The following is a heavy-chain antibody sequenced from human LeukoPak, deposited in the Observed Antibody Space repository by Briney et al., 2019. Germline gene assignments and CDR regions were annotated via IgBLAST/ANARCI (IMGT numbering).Heavy chain of an antibody. CDR2: IRFDGTSE. J-gene: IGHJ6*03. V-gene: IGHV3-30*02. D-gene: IGHD3-3*01. Sequence: QASGSLRLSCAASGFTFSNFGMHWVRQTPGKGLEWVAFIRFDGTSEFYADSVNPRFTIARDNSQNTVSLQLNNLRNEDTALYYCAKTSLSDASGNYYYLDVWGKGTTVTVSS. CDR3: AKTSLSDASGNYYYLDV. CDR1: GFTFSNFG.